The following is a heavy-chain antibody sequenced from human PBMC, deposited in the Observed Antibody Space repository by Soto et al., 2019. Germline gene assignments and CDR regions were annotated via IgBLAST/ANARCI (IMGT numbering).Heavy chain of an antibody. CDR2: TDYSGRT. D-gene: IGHD2-8*01. V-gene: IGHV4-31*03. J-gene: IGHJ4*02. CDR3: GSSMDVSDTNGYYYLDY. CDR1: SGSTSRNGYY. Sequence: PSDTLALTCIGPSGSTSRNGYYWKWIRQRPGKGLEWIGFTDYSGRTNYNPSLKSRVTISVDTSKNQFSLKLTSVTAADTAVYYCGSSMDVSDTNGYYYLDYWGQGTLVTVSS.